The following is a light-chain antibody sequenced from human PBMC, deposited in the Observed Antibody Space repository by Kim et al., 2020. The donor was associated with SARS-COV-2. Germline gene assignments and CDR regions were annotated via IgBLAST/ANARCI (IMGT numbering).Light chain of an antibody. Sequence: GQSLTISCTGTSSDVGAFNYVSWYQQYPDKAPKLMIYDVSERPSGVSNRFSGSKSGNTASLTISGVQAEDEADYYCSSYTTSITYVFGTGTKVTVL. CDR1: SSDVGAFNY. J-gene: IGLJ1*01. CDR2: DVS. CDR3: SSYTTSITYV. V-gene: IGLV2-14*04.